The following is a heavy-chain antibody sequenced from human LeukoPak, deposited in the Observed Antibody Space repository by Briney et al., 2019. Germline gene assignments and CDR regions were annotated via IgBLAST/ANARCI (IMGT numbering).Heavy chain of an antibody. J-gene: IGHJ4*02. CDR2: MNPNTGRT. CDR1: RYTFSSYD. CDR3: ARLSQTPDYYSSGGYYYLGY. V-gene: IGHV1-8*01. Sequence: ASVKVSCKASRYTFSSYDISWVREAAGQGLEWMGWMNPNTGRTGFAQKFQGRLTMTRDTSISTAYMELSSLRSEDTAVYYCARLSQTPDYYSSGGYYYLGYWGQGTLVTVSS. D-gene: IGHD3-22*01.